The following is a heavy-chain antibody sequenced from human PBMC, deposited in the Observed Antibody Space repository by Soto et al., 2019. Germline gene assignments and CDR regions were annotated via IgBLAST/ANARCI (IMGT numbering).Heavy chain of an antibody. CDR2: ISAYNGNT. D-gene: IGHD2-2*01. Sequence: ASVKVSCKASGYTFTSYGISWVRQAPGQGLEWMGWISAYNGNTNYAQKLQGRVTMTTDTSTSTAYMELRSLRSDDTAGYYCARDRCSSTSCYGGNWFDPWGQGTLVTVSS. CDR1: GYTFTSYG. J-gene: IGHJ5*02. V-gene: IGHV1-18*01. CDR3: ARDRCSSTSCYGGNWFDP.